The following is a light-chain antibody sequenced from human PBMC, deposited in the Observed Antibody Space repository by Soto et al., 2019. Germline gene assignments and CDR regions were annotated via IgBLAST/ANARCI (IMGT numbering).Light chain of an antibody. CDR1: QSISSW. CDR3: QQYNSYLWT. J-gene: IGKJ1*01. Sequence: DILMTQSPSTLSASVEDKVTITCRASQSISSWLAWYQQKPGKAPKLLIYDASSLESGVPSRFSGSGSGTEFTLTISSLQPDDFATYYCQQYNSYLWTFGQGTKVDIK. V-gene: IGKV1-5*01. CDR2: DAS.